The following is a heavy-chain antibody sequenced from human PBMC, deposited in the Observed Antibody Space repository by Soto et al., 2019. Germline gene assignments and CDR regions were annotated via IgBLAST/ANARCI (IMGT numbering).Heavy chain of an antibody. V-gene: IGHV5-10-1*01. CDR3: ARHMDTAMAPLII. J-gene: IGHJ4*02. CDR2: IDPSDSYT. CDR1: GYSFSSYW. D-gene: IGHD5-18*01. Sequence: GESLKISCKGSGYSFSSYWISWVRQMPGKGLEWMGRIDPSDSYTNYSPSFQGHVTISADKSISTAYLQWSSLKASDTAMYYCARHMDTAMAPLIIWGQGTLVTASS.